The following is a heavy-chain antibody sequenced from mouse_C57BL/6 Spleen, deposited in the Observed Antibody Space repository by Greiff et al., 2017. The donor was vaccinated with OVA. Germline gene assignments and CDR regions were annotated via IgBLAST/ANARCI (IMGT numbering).Heavy chain of an antibody. CDR1: GYTFTSYW. CDR2: IDPSDSYT. Sequence: QVQLQQPGAELVMPGASVKLSCKASGYTFTSYWMHWVKQRPGQGLEWIGGIDPSDSYTNYNQKFKGKSTLTVDKSSSTAYMQLSSLTSEDSAVYYCLTSTGYVDVWGTGTTVTVSS. V-gene: IGHV1-69*01. CDR3: LTSTGYVDV. J-gene: IGHJ1*03. D-gene: IGHD1-3*01.